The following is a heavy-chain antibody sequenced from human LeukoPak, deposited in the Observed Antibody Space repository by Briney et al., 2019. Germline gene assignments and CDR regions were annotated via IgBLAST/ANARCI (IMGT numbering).Heavy chain of an antibody. CDR1: GGSVSGNGYY. D-gene: IGHD2-15*01. J-gene: IGHJ6*02. CDR3: ARDRGRHYYYYGMDV. V-gene: IGHV4-61*08. Sequence: SETLSLTCTVSGGSVSGNGYYWSWIRQPPGKGLESIGYIFYSGSTNYNPSLKSRVTISVDTSNNQFSLKLSSVTAADTAVYYCARDRGRHYYYYGMDVWGQGTTVTVSS. CDR2: IFYSGST.